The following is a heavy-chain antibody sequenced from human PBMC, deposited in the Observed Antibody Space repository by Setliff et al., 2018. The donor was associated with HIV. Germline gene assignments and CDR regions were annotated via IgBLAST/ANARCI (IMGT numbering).Heavy chain of an antibody. Sequence: SETLSLTCTVSGGSISSSSYYWAWIRQPPGKGLEWIGYIHYSGSSNYNPSLKSRVTILVDMSKNQFSLKLSSVTAADTAVYYCAGCITGTTHWFDPWGQGTLVTVSS. V-gene: IGHV4-61*05. CDR3: AGCITGTTHWFDP. CDR1: GGSISSSSYY. D-gene: IGHD1-20*01. CDR2: IHYSGSS. J-gene: IGHJ5*02.